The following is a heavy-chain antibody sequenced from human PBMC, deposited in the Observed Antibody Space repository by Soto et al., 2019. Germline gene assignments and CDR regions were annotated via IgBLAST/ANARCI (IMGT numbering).Heavy chain of an antibody. Sequence: ASVKVSCKASGYTFTSYYMHWVRQAPGQGLEWMGIINPSGGSTSYAQKFQGRVTMTRDTSTSTVYMELSSLRSEDTAVYYCTFSMCSGSYVDYWGQGTLVTVSS. J-gene: IGHJ4*02. V-gene: IGHV1-46*01. CDR2: INPSGGST. D-gene: IGHD1-26*01. CDR1: GYTFTSYY. CDR3: TFSMCSGSYVDY.